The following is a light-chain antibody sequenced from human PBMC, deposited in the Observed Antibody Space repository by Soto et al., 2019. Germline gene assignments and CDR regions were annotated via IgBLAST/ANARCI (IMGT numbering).Light chain of an antibody. CDR1: SSDVGAYNY. CDR2: DVS. J-gene: IGLJ2*01. Sequence: QSALTQPASVSGSPGQSITISCTGTSSDVGAYNYVSWYQQHPGTSPKLMIYDVSNRPSGVSNRFSGSKSGNTASLTISGLQAEDEADYYCSSYTNTHNRVFGGGTKLTVL. CDR3: SSYTNTHNRV. V-gene: IGLV2-14*01.